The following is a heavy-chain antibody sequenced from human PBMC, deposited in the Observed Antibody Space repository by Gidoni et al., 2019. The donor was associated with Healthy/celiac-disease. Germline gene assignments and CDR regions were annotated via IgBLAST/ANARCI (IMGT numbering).Heavy chain of an antibody. CDR2: ISYDGSNK. D-gene: IGHD6-19*01. Sequence: QVQLVESGGGAVQPGRSMRLSCAASGCTFRSYGMDWVRQAPGKGLEWVAVISYDGSNKYYADSVKGRFTISRDNSKNTLYLQMNSLRAEDTAVYYCAKDRTRTVSGWNNWFDPWGQGTLVTVSS. CDR1: GCTFRSYG. J-gene: IGHJ5*02. V-gene: IGHV3-30*18. CDR3: AKDRTRTVSGWNNWFDP.